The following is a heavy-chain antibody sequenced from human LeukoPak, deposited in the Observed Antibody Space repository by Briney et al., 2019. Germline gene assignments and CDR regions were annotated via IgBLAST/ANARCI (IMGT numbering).Heavy chain of an antibody. CDR1: GFTLSSYW. D-gene: IGHD3-9*01. CDR2: IKQDGSEK. J-gene: IGHJ4*02. Sequence: GGALRLSCAASGFTLSSYWMSWVRPAPWKGLEWVANIKQDGSEKYYVDSVKGRFTISRDNAKNSLYLQMNSLRAEDTAVYYCARVRERYFDWLPPDYWGQGTLVTVSS. CDR3: ARVRERYFDWLPPDY. V-gene: IGHV3-7*03.